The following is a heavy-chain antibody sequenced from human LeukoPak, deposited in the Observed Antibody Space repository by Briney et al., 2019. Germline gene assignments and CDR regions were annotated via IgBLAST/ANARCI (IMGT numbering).Heavy chain of an antibody. CDR1: GGTFSSYT. D-gene: IGHD2-2*02. CDR3: ARAAPRGYCSSTSCYNLPY. CDR2: IIPILGIA. J-gene: IGHJ4*02. Sequence: SSVKVSCKASGGTFSSYTISWVRQAPGQGLEWMGRIIPILGIANYAQKFQGRVTITADKSTSTAYMELSSLRSEDTAVYYCARAAPRGYCSSTSCYNLPYWGQGTLVTVSS. V-gene: IGHV1-69*02.